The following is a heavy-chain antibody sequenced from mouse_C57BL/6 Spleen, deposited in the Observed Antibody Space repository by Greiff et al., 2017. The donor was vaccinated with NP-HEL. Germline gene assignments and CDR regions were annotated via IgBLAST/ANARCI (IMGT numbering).Heavy chain of an antibody. CDR1: GYSITSGYY. J-gene: IGHJ4*01. CDR2: ISYDGSN. D-gene: IGHD2-1*01. V-gene: IGHV3-6*01. CDR3: VIYYGNMGAMDY. Sequence: EVKLLESGPGLVKPSQSLSLTCSVTGYSITSGYYWNWIRQFPGNKLEWMGYISYDGSNNYNPSLKNRISITRDTSKNQFFLKLNSVTTEDTATYYCVIYYGNMGAMDYWGQGTSVTVSS.